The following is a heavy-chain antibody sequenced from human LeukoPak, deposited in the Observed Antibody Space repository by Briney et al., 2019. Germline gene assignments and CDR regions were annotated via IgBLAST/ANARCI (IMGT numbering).Heavy chain of an antibody. V-gene: IGHV1-2*02. Sequence: ASVRVSCKASGYTFTGYYMHWVRQAPGQGLEWMGWINPNSGGTNYAQKFQGRVTMTTDTSTSTAYMELRSLRSDDTAVYYCARTADYYDSSGYAFYFDYWGQGTLVTVSS. CDR1: GYTFTGYY. CDR2: INPNSGGT. J-gene: IGHJ4*02. D-gene: IGHD3-22*01. CDR3: ARTADYYDSSGYAFYFDY.